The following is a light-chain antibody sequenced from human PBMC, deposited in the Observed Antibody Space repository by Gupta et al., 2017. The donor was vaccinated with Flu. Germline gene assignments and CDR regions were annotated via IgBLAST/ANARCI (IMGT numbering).Light chain of an antibody. J-gene: IGLJ2*01. Sequence: SALNQPASLSASPGPSVTISCTGTSSDIGAYNFVSWYQQHPGKAPKLMIYDVSNRPSGGSNRFSGSKSGNTASLTISGLQAEDEADYYCSSYTSRSTVVFGGGTKLTVL. CDR2: DVS. CDR1: SSDIGAYNF. CDR3: SSYTSRSTVV. V-gene: IGLV2-14*01.